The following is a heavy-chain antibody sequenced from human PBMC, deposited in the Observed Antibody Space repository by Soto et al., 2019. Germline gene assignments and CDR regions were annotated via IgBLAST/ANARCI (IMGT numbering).Heavy chain of an antibody. Sequence: QVQLVESGGGVVQPGRSLRLSCAASGFTFSSYAMHWVRQAPGKGLEWVAVISYDGTKRYYADSVKGRFTISRDNSENTLYLEVNSLRADDTAVYYCARVLLELWPVDYWGQGTLVTVSS. CDR1: GFTFSSYA. J-gene: IGHJ4*02. CDR2: ISYDGTKR. D-gene: IGHD1-7*01. V-gene: IGHV3-30*04. CDR3: ARVLLELWPVDY.